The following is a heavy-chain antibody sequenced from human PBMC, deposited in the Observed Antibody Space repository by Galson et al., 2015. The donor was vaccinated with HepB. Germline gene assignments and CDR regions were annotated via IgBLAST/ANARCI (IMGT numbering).Heavy chain of an antibody. CDR1: GESFSGYC. Sequence: SATLSLTCPVSGESFSGYCWSWIRQPPGKGLEWLGAVNHRGTTNYDPSLESRVTISADTPKKQFSLMLTSVTAEDTAFYYGAATMRGGHWGQGTLVTVSS. J-gene: IGHJ4*02. V-gene: IGHV4-34*01. CDR3: AATMRGGH. D-gene: IGHD3-16*01. CDR2: VNHRGTT.